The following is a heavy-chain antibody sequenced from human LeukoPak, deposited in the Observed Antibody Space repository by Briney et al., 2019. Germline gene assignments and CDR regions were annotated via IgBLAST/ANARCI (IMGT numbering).Heavy chain of an antibody. CDR3: VRVRGSRYGYYYGMDV. CDR1: GFTFSSYW. V-gene: IGHV3-74*01. Sequence: GGSLRLSCAASGFTFSSYWMHWVRQAPGKGLVWVSRINRDGNTTRYADSVKGRFTISRDNAKNTLYLQMNSLRAEDTAVYYCVRVRGSRYGYYYGMDVWGQGTTVTVSS. J-gene: IGHJ6*02. CDR2: INRDGNTT. D-gene: IGHD3-16*01.